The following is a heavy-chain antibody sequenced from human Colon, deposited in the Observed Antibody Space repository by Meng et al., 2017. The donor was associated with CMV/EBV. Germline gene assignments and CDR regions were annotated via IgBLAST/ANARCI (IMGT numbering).Heavy chain of an antibody. CDR2: TNPKSGAT. CDR3: ARDHDDYDLLTGYYGHQFYDMDV. Sequence: ASVKVSCKPSGYSFTDYYVHWMRQAPGQGLEWMGWTNPKSGATNYAQKFLGRVTMTRDTSTTTAYMELSGLRSDDSAMYYCARDHDDYDLLTGYYGHQFYDMDVWGQGTTVTVSS. CDR1: GYSFTDYY. V-gene: IGHV1-2*02. J-gene: IGHJ6*02. D-gene: IGHD3-9*01.